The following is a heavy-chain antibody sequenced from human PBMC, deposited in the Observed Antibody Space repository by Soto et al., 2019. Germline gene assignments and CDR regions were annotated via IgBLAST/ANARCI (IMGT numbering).Heavy chain of an antibody. CDR3: ATPTPRQGAIITTINVDF. D-gene: IGHD3-10*01. V-gene: IGHV1-24*01. J-gene: IGHJ4*02. Sequence: ASVKVSCMISGHTLTELSIHWARQALRKWLEWIGGFDPEGGEAIYAQKWHGRVPVTEDKVTDTAYMVLSDLNSDDTAVYYCATPTPRQGAIITTINVDFWGQGTQVTV. CDR1: GHTLTELS. CDR2: FDPEGGEA.